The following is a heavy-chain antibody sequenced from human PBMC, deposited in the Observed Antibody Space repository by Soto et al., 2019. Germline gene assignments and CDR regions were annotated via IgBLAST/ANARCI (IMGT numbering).Heavy chain of an antibody. Sequence: QVQLQESGPGLVKPSQTLSLTCTVSGGSISTVDYWWSWIRQSPDMGLEWIGHIYDGGRTYNNLSLESRVTMSVDTSKGQLSLTLSSVSAADTAVYYCARGPSGDKVDSWGQGTLVTVSS. D-gene: IGHD7-27*01. CDR2: IYDGGRT. V-gene: IGHV4-30-4*01. CDR1: GGSISTVDYW. CDR3: ARGPSGDKVDS. J-gene: IGHJ4*02.